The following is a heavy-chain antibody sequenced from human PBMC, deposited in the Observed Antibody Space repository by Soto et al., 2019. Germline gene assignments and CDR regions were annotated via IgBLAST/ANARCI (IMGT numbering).Heavy chain of an antibody. V-gene: IGHV4-61*01. J-gene: IGHJ5*02. D-gene: IGHD3-22*01. CDR1: GGSVSSGSYY. Sequence: SETLSLTCTVSGGSVSSGSYYWSWIRQPPGKGLEWIGYIYHSGSTNYNPSLKSRVTISVDTSKNQFSLKLSSVTAADTAVYYCALERGYYYDSSGYYLHPWGQGTLVTVSS. CDR3: ALERGYYYDSSGYYLHP. CDR2: IYHSGST.